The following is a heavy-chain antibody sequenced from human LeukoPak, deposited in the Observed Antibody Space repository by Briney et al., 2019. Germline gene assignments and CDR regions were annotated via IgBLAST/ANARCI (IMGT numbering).Heavy chain of an antibody. V-gene: IGHV3-23*01. CDR2: ISGSGGHT. Sequence: GGSLRLSCAASGFTFSSHAMGWVRQAPGKGPEWVSSISGSGGHTYFADSVKGRFAISRDNSKNTLDLQMNSLKVEDTAVYYCAKFRYHSNDNNYLDFNYWGQGTLVTVSS. D-gene: IGHD3-22*01. CDR1: GFTFSSHA. J-gene: IGHJ4*02. CDR3: AKFRYHSNDNNYLDFNY.